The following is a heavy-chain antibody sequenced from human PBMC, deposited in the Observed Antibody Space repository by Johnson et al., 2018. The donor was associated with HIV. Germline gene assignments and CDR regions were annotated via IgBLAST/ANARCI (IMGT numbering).Heavy chain of an antibody. J-gene: IGHJ3*02. CDR2: INRDGTEK. V-gene: IGHV3-7*01. D-gene: IGHD3-10*01. CDR1: GFTFRSYW. Sequence: EVQLVESGGGLVKPGGSLRLSCAASGFTFRSYWMSWVRQAPGKGLEWVANINRDGTEKYYVDSVKGRFTISRDNAEKSLYLQMNSLRAEDTAVYYCVRGGSDAFDIWGQGTMVTVSS. CDR3: VRGGSDAFDI.